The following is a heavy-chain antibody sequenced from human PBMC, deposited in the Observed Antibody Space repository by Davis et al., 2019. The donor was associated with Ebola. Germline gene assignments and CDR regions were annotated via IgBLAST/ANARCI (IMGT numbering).Heavy chain of an antibody. CDR3: ARGGKTLSAAGA. CDR2: INAGNGDT. Sequence: AASVKVSCQASGYTFTSYAMHWVRQSLGQRLEWMGWINAGNGDTKYSQNFQGRVTITRDTSASTAYMELSSLRYEDTAVYYCARGGKTLSAAGAWGQGTLVTVSS. J-gene: IGHJ5*02. CDR1: GYTFTSYA. D-gene: IGHD6-13*01. V-gene: IGHV1-3*01.